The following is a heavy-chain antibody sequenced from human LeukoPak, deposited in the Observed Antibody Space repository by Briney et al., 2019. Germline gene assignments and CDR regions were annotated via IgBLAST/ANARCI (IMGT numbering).Heavy chain of an antibody. CDR3: ARDSTVTSFDY. V-gene: IGHV1-2*04. CDR1: GYTFTGYY. D-gene: IGHD4-17*01. J-gene: IGHJ4*02. Sequence: ASVKVSCKASGYTFTGYYMHWVRQAPGQGLEWMGWINPNSGGTNYAQKFQGWVTMTRDTFISTAYMELSRLRSDDTAVYYCARDSTVTSFDYWGQGTLVTVSS. CDR2: INPNSGGT.